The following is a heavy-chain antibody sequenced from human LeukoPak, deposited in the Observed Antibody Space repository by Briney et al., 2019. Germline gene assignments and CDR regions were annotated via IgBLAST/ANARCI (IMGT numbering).Heavy chain of an antibody. CDR3: ARQTGAGLFILP. CDR2: IYYSGNT. J-gene: IGHJ4*02. Sequence: SETLSLTCAVSGGSISTSNSYWGWIRRPPGKGLEWVGSIYYSGNTYYNPSLKSRVTISVDTSKYQFSLILTSVTAADTAVYYCARQTGAGLFILPGGQGTLVTVSS. D-gene: IGHD3-3*01. CDR1: GGSISTSNSY. V-gene: IGHV4-39*01.